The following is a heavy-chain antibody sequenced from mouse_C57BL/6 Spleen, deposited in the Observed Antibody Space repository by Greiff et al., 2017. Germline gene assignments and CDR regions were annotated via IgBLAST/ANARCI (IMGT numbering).Heavy chain of an antibody. Sequence: EVQLQESGGGLVKPGGSLKLSCAASGFTFSDYGMHWVRQAPEKGLEWVAYISSGSSTIYYADTVKGRFTISRDNAKNTLFLQMTSLRSEDTAMYYCARETAGDAMDYWGQGTSVTVSS. CDR3: ARETAGDAMDY. J-gene: IGHJ4*01. CDR2: ISSGSSTI. V-gene: IGHV5-17*01. CDR1: GFTFSDYG. D-gene: IGHD3-2*01.